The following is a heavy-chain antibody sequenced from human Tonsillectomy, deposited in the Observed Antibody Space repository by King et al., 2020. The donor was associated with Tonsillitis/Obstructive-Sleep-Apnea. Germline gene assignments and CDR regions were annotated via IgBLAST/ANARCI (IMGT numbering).Heavy chain of an antibody. Sequence: VQLQQWGAGLLKPSETLSLTCAGYGGSFSGYYYTWIRQPPGKGLEWIVEINHSGSTNYNPSLTSRVTIALDTSKNQFSLKLNSVSAAAAAMYFCARAPPGRLGFDYWGRGTLVTVSS. CDR2: INHSGST. CDR1: GGSFSGYY. J-gene: IGHJ4*02. D-gene: IGHD3-9*01. CDR3: ARAPPGRLGFDY. V-gene: IGHV4-34*01.